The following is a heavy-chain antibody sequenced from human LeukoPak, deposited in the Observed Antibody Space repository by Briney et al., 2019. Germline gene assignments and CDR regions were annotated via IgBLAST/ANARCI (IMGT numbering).Heavy chain of an antibody. D-gene: IGHD3-22*01. CDR1: GGSISGSNW. V-gene: IGHV4-4*02. J-gene: IGHJ4*02. CDR3: ASKRPNYYDGSGYYYA. CDR2: IYHSGST. Sequence: SETLSLTCAVSGGSISGSNWWSWVRPPPGKGLEWIGEIYHSGSTNYNPSLKSRVTISVDKSKNQFSLKLSSVTAADTALYYCASKRPNYYDGSGYYYAWGQGTLVTVSS.